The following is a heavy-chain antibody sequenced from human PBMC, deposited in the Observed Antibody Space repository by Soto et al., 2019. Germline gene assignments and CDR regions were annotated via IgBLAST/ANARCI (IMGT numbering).Heavy chain of an antibody. V-gene: IGHV1-46*01. CDR2: INPSSGSP. Sequence: QVQLVQSGAEVKKPGASVKVSCRTSGYTFSRYYMHWVRQAPGQGLEWMGIINPSSGSPNYAQKFQGRLTVTRDKSKSTVYMELNGLTSEDTAMYYCARGVVVKVYEMGGPDYWGQGTLVTVSS. CDR3: ARGVVVKVYEMGGPDY. D-gene: IGHD2-8*01. CDR1: GYTFSRYY. J-gene: IGHJ4*02.